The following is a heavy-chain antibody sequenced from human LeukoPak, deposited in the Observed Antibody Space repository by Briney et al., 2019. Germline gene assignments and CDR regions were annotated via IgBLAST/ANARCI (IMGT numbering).Heavy chain of an antibody. J-gene: IGHJ4*02. CDR1: GFTFSSYA. D-gene: IGHD3/OR15-3a*01. CDR2: ISGSGGST. V-gene: IGHV3-23*01. Sequence: PGGSLRLSCAASGFTFSSYAMSWVRQAPGKGLEWVSAISGSGGSTYYADSVKGRFTISRDNSKNTLYLQMNSLRAEDTAVYYCARILSGVLKGLADYWGQGTLVTVSS. CDR3: ARILSGVLKGLADY.